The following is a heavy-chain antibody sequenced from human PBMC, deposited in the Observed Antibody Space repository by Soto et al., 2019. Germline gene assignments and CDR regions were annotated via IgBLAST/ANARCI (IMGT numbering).Heavy chain of an antibody. Sequence: GGSLRLSCTASGFNFSRFWTHWVRQVPGRGLVWVSHINSDGSRTRDADYVKGRFTIARGNAKNTLYLQRNSLRAEDTAVYYCARDLSSCSSARCYSFYYGVDVWGQGTTVTVSS. V-gene: IGHV3-74*01. CDR2: INSDGSRT. J-gene: IGHJ6*02. CDR1: GFNFSRFW. CDR3: ARDLSSCSSARCYSFYYGVDV. D-gene: IGHD2-2*01.